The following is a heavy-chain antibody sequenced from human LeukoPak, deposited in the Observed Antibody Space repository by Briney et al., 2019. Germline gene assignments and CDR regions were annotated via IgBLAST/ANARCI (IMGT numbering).Heavy chain of an antibody. CDR1: GFTFSSSG. CDR3: ARAYCSGGSCYDSVAFDI. CDR2: IRYGGSHK. V-gene: IGHV3-30*02. Sequence: GGSLRLSCAASGFTFSSSGMHWVRQAPGKGLEWVAFIRYGGSHKYYADSVKGRFTISRDNSKNTLFLQMNSLRAEDTAVYYCARAYCSGGSCYDSVAFDIWGQGTMVTVSS. J-gene: IGHJ3*02. D-gene: IGHD2-15*01.